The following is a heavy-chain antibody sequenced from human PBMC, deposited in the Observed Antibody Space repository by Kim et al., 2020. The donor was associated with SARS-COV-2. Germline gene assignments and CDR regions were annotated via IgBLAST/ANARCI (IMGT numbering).Heavy chain of an antibody. V-gene: IGHV3-48*01. Sequence: GGSLRLSCVSSGFPFSSYSMNWVRQAPGKGLEWVSYITGDSRTIHYADSVRGRFTISRDNAGYSLFLQMNSLRAEDTALYYCARGFQYAFDAWGQGTMVT. J-gene: IGHJ3*01. CDR1: GFPFSSYS. CDR2: ITGDSRTI. CDR3: ARGFQYAFDA.